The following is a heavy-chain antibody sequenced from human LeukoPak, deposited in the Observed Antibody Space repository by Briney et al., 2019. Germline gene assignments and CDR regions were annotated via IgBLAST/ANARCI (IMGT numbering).Heavy chain of an antibody. D-gene: IGHD5-18*01. Sequence: SQTLSLTCTVSGGSISSGGYYWSWIRQHPGKGLEWIGYIYYSGSTYYNPSLKSRVTISVDTSKNQFSLKLSSVTAADTAVYYCARGPRLGYYYFDYWGQGTLVTVSS. CDR3: ARGPRLGYYYFDY. CDR2: IYYSGST. V-gene: IGHV4-31*03. J-gene: IGHJ4*02. CDR1: GGSISSGGYY.